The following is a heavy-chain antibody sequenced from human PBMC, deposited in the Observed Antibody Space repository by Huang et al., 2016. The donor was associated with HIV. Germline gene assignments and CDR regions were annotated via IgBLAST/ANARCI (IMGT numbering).Heavy chain of an antibody. D-gene: IGHD3-22*01. CDR3: AREYYDSRGYDIHAVVDY. CDR1: GHTFTRYA. CDR2: VKTRPGNP. Sequence: QVQLVQSGSELRKPGASVKVSCQASGHTFTRYAMNWVQQAPGLGREWMGWVKTRPGNPTYGQAFTRRFGLPLDTSVSTAYLRIRSLEAEDTAVYCCAREYYDSRGYDIHAVVDYWGQGTLVTVSS. V-gene: IGHV7-4-1*02. J-gene: IGHJ4*02.